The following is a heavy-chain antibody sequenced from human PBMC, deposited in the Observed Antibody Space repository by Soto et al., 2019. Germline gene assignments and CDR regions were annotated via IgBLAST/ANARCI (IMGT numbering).Heavy chain of an antibody. Sequence: QVQLVESGGGVVQPGTSLTLSCAASGFIFSRDGMHWVRQAPGKGLEWVAVISYHGSDIYYADSVKGRFTISRDNSKNTVYLQMNSLRPEDTALDYCAKPKGADIPFHSWCQGTLGTVSS. D-gene: IGHD3-9*01. CDR1: GFIFSRDG. V-gene: IGHV3-30*18. J-gene: IGHJ4*02. CDR2: ISYHGSDI. CDR3: AKPKGADIPFHS.